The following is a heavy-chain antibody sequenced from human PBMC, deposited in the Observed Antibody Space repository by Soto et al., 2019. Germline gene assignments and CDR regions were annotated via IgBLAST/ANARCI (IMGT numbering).Heavy chain of an antibody. CDR1: GYTFYDYG. CDR2: IDPDKGNT. V-gene: IGHV1-3*01. CDR3: AKDSWVTTWYFDL. Sequence: QVRLVQSGAEVNKPGASVKVSCKASGYTFYDYGLHWVRQAPGQRLEWMGWIDPDKGNTKYSEKFQDRVTNSRDTSASTVYMELSSLRSEDTAVYYCAKDSWVTTWYFDLWGGGTLVTVSS. D-gene: IGHD2-21*02. J-gene: IGHJ2*01.